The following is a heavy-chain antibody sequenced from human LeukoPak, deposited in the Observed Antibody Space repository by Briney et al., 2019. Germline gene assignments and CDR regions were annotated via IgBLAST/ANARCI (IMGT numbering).Heavy chain of an antibody. CDR1: GYTFTSYD. CDR2: MNPNSGNT. Sequence: ASVKVSCKASGYTFTSYDINWVRQATGQGLEWMGWMNPNSGNTGYAQKFQGRVTMTRSTSISTAYMELSSLRSEDTAVYYCARGRGIDTSYYYDSSGYYSYWGQGTLVTVSS. CDR3: ARGRGIDTSYYYDSSGYYSY. D-gene: IGHD3-22*01. V-gene: IGHV1-8*01. J-gene: IGHJ4*02.